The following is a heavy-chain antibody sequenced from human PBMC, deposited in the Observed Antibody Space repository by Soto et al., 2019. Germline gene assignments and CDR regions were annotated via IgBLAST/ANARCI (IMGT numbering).Heavy chain of an antibody. J-gene: IGHJ6*02. CDR1: GGTFSSYA. Sequence: QVQLVQSGAEVKKPGSSVKVSCKAPGGTFSSYAISWVRQAPGQGLEWMGGVIPIFGTAKYAQKFQGRVTITADESTSTGYMELRSLRSEDTAVYYCARSQVGSSSVDIYCYYYYGMDVWGQGTTVTVSS. D-gene: IGHD6-19*01. V-gene: IGHV1-69*01. CDR2: VIPIFGTA. CDR3: ARSQVGSSSVDIYCYYYYGMDV.